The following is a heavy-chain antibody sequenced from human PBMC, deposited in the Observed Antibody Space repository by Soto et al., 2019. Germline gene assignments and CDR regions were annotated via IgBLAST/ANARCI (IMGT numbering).Heavy chain of an antibody. D-gene: IGHD6-19*01. CDR3: ARAAASGWYGDY. CDR1: GGSISSYY. CDR2: MYHSGST. Sequence: SETLSLTCTVSGGSISSYYWSWIRQSPGKGLEWIGYMYHSGSTNYNPSLKSRVTMSVDTPKNQFSLKLTSVTAADTAVYYCARAAASGWYGDYWGRGTLVTVSS. J-gene: IGHJ4*02. V-gene: IGHV4-59*01.